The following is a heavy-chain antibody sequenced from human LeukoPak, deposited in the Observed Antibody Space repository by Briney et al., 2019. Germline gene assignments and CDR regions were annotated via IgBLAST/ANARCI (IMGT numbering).Heavy chain of an antibody. V-gene: IGHV4-39*07. CDR3: ARVASDYDILTGYNYYGMDV. J-gene: IGHJ6*02. Sequence: PSETLSLTCTVSGGSISSSSYYWGWIRQPPGKGLEWIGSIYYSGSTYYNPSLKSRVTISVDTSKNQFSLKLSSVTAADTAVYYCARVASDYDILTGYNYYGMDVWGQGTTVTVSS. CDR2: IYYSGST. CDR1: GGSISSSSYY. D-gene: IGHD3-9*01.